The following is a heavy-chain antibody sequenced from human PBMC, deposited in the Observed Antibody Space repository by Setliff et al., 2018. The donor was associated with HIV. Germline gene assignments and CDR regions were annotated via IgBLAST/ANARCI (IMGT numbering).Heavy chain of an antibody. D-gene: IGHD6-19*01. CDR3: ATARDSGWSPDY. Sequence: ASVKVTCKASGYTFTSYGISWVRQAPGQGLEWMGWISAYNGNTNYAQKLQGRVTMTTDTSTSTAYMELRSLRSDDTAVYYCATARDSGWSPDYWGQGTLVTVSS. J-gene: IGHJ4*02. CDR1: GYTFTSYG. V-gene: IGHV1-18*01. CDR2: ISAYNGNT.